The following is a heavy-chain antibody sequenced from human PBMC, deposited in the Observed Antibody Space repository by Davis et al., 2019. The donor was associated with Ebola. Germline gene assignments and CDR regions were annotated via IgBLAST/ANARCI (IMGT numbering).Heavy chain of an antibody. D-gene: IGHD2-2*02. V-gene: IGHV1-18*01. CDR1: GGTFHSYA. J-gene: IGHJ6*02. Sequence: AASVKVSCKASGGTFHSYAISWVRQAPGQGLEWMGWISAYNGNTNYAQKLQGRVTMTTDTSTSTAYMELRSLRSDDTAVYYCARGDIVVVPAAIIDYYYYGMDVWGQGTTVTVSS. CDR2: ISAYNGNT. CDR3: ARGDIVVVPAAIIDYYYYGMDV.